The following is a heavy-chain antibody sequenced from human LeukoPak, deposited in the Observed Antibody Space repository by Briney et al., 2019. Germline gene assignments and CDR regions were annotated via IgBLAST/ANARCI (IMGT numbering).Heavy chain of an antibody. CDR2: IFYSGRT. Sequence: SETLSLTCSVSGASMYTLYWNWLRQPPGQGLEWIGSIFYSGRTNYKPSLKSRLFISIARSKNQFSLKLSSVTAADTAVYYCGTAGYDSNALDYWGQGILVTVSS. D-gene: IGHD3-22*01. CDR1: GASMYTLY. CDR3: GTAGYDSNALDY. J-gene: IGHJ4*02. V-gene: IGHV4-59*11.